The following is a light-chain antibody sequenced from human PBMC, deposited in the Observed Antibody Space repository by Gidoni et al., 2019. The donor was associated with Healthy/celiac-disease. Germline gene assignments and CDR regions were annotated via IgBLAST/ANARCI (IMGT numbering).Light chain of an antibody. J-gene: IGLJ1*01. CDR1: SSDVGGYNY. V-gene: IGLV2-11*01. CDR3: CSYAGSYTRYV. CDR2: DVS. Sequence: QSALTQPRSVSGSPGQSVPISCTGPSSDVGGYNYVSWYQQHPGKAPKLMIYDVSKRPSGVPDRFSGSKSGNTASLTISGLQAEDEADYYCCSYAGSYTRYVFGTGTKVTVL.